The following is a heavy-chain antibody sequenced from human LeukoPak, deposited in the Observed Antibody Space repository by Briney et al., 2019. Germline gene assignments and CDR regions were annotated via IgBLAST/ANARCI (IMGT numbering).Heavy chain of an antibody. D-gene: IGHD5-12*01. CDR2: MNPNSGNT. CDR3: ARGHEGYSGYDYPDY. V-gene: IGHV1-8*01. Sequence: GASVKVSCKASGYTFTSYDINWVRQATGQGLEWMGWMNPNSGNTGYAQKFQGRVTMTRDTSISTAYMELSSLRSEDTAVYYCARGHEGYSGYDYPDYWGQGTLVTVSS. J-gene: IGHJ4*02. CDR1: GYTFTSYD.